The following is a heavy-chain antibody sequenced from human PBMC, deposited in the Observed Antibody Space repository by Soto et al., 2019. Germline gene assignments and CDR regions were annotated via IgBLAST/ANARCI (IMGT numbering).Heavy chain of an antibody. CDR3: AKEMIASTLADFFDY. J-gene: IGHJ4*02. Sequence: EVQLLESGGGLIQPGGSLRLSCEASGFTFSNYGMTWVRQAPGKGLEWVSTISGSGDRAFYADPVKGRFTISRDNSKNTLYLQMNSLSAEDKAIYYCAKEMIASTLADFFDYWGQGILVTVSS. D-gene: IGHD2-21*01. CDR2: ISGSGDRA. V-gene: IGHV3-23*01. CDR1: GFTFSNYG.